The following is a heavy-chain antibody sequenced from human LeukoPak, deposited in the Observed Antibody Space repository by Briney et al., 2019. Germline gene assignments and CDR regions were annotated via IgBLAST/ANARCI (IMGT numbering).Heavy chain of an antibody. CDR3: ARVGSTPAKFDH. J-gene: IGHJ4*02. CDR1: GVSFGRYS. Sequence: PSETLSLTCAVSGVSFGRYSWTWIRQSPGKGLECIGEINFSGYTKYNPSLKSRVTMSVDTFKNQFSLKLASVTAADTAIYFCARVGSTPAKFDHWGQGTLVTVSS. D-gene: IGHD2-2*01. CDR2: INFSGYT. V-gene: IGHV4-34*01.